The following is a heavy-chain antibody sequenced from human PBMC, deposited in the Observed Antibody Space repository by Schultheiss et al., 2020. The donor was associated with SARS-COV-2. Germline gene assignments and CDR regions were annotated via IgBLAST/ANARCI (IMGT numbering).Heavy chain of an antibody. Sequence: GGSLRLSCAASGFTFSGSAMHWVRQVPGKGLEWVAGISWNSGSIGYADSVKGRFTISRDTSKNTLYLQMNSLRVEDTAVYYCARDQTIFAHLWFDSWGQGTLVTVSS. CDR3: ARDQTIFAHLWFDS. D-gene: IGHD3-3*01. CDR2: ISWNSGSI. CDR1: GFTFSGSA. V-gene: IGHV3-9*01. J-gene: IGHJ5*01.